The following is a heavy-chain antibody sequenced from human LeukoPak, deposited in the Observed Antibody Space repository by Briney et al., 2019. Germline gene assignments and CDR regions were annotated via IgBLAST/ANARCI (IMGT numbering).Heavy chain of an antibody. J-gene: IGHJ4*02. D-gene: IGHD3-22*01. CDR2: INPKNGDT. CDR1: GYTFTGYS. V-gene: IGHV1-18*04. Sequence: ASVKVSCKASGYTFTGYSMNWVRQAPGQGLEWMGWINPKNGDTNYAQKLQGRVTMTTDTSTSTAYMELRSLRSDDTAVYYCARDFWHYDSSGTNFDYWGQGTLVTVSS. CDR3: ARDFWHYDSSGTNFDY.